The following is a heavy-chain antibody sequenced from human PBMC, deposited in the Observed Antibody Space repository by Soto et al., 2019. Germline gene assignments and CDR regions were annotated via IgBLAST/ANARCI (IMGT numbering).Heavy chain of an antibody. V-gene: IGHV4-39*01. CDR1: GGSISSSSYY. CDR2: IYYSGST. D-gene: IGHD5-12*01. J-gene: IGHJ4*02. CDR3: ARYGGRDGYNSFDY. Sequence: QLQLQESGPGLVKPSETLSLTCTVSGGSISSSSYYWGWIRQPPGMGLEWIGSIYYSGSTYYNPSLKSRVTISVDTSKNQFSLKLSSVTAADTAVYYCARYGGRDGYNSFDYWGQGTLVTVSS.